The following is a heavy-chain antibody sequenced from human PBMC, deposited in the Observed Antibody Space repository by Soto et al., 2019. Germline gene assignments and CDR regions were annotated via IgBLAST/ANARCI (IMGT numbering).Heavy chain of an antibody. D-gene: IGHD6-19*01. CDR2: FYSSGSI. Sequence: SETLSLTCFVSGYSVTAGGYYWSWIRHHPGKGLEWIGSFYSSGSIIYNPSLRSRVSISGDTSSNQFSMSLTSVTAADTARYYCARMYSSGSGWFHPWGQGTLVTVSS. V-gene: IGHV4-31*03. J-gene: IGHJ5*02. CDR1: GYSVTAGGYY. CDR3: ARMYSSGSGWFHP.